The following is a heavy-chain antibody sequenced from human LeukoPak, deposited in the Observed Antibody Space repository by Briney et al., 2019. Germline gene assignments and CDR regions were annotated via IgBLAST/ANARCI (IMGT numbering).Heavy chain of an antibody. CDR2: INPNSGGT. CDR3: ARDHCSSTSCYDYYMDV. V-gene: IGHV1-2*02. J-gene: IGHJ6*03. Sequence: GASVKVSCKASGYTFTGYYMHWVRQAPGQGLEWMGWINPNSGGTNYAQKFQGRVTMTRDTSISTAYMELSRLRSDDTAVYYCARDHCSSTSCYDYYMDVWGKGTTVTVSS. CDR1: GYTFTGYY. D-gene: IGHD2-2*01.